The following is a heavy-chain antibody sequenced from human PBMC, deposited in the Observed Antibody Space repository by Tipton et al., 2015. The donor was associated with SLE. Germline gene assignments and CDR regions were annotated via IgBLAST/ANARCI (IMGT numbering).Heavy chain of an antibody. D-gene: IGHD2-2*02. J-gene: IGHJ3*02. CDR3: ATTIVVVPAAIGNVLDI. Sequence: SLRLSCTASGLTFNDYAFHWVRQAPGKGPEWVSGISWNGGNIGYADSVRGRFTISRDNAKNALYLQMNSLRVEDTAMYYCATTIVVVPAAIGNVLDIWGQGTLVSVS. CDR1: GLTFNDYA. CDR2: ISWNGGNI. V-gene: IGHV3-9*01.